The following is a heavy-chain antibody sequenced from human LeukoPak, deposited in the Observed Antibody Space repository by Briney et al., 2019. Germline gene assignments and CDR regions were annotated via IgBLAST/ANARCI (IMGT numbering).Heavy chain of an antibody. CDR1: GFTFSSYA. CDR3: ARVRRLGVNWFDP. CDR2: ISSTSTYI. Sequence: GGSLRLSCAASGFTFSSYAMSFLRRAPGKGLEWVSSISSTSTYIYYADSVKGRFTISRDNAKNSLYLQMNSLRSDDTAVYYCARVRRLGVNWFDPWGQGTLVTVSS. J-gene: IGHJ5*02. V-gene: IGHV3-21*04. D-gene: IGHD1-26*01.